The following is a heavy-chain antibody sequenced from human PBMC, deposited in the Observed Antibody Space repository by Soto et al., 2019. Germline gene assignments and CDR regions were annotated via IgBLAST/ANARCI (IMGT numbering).Heavy chain of an antibody. D-gene: IGHD6-13*01. CDR3: ARDLGIAAAGTAFDI. V-gene: IGHV3-7*01. CDR1: GFTFSSYW. Sequence: EVQLVESGGGLVQPGGSLRLSCAASGFTFSSYWMSWVRQAPGKGPEWVANIKQDGSEKYYVDSVKGRFTISRDNTKNSLYLQMNSLRAEDKAVYYCARDLGIAAAGTAFDIWGQGTMVTVSS. CDR2: IKQDGSEK. J-gene: IGHJ3*02.